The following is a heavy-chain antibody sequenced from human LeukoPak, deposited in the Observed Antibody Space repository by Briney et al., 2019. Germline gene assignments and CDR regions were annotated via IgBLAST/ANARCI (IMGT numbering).Heavy chain of an antibody. CDR1: GGSFSGYY. V-gene: IGHV4-34*01. J-gene: IGHJ4*02. Sequence: PSETLSLTCAVYGGSFSGYYWSWIRQPPGKGLEWIGEINHSGSTNYNPSFKSRVTISVDTSKNQFSLKLSSVTAADTAVYYCARAPVATPSEFDYWGQGTLVTVSS. CDR2: INHSGST. D-gene: IGHD5-12*01. CDR3: ARAPVATPSEFDY.